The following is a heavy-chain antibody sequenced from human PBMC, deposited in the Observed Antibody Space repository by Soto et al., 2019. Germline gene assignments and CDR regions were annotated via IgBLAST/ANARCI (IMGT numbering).Heavy chain of an antibody. J-gene: IGHJ4*02. D-gene: IGHD2-8*01. Sequence: TLSLTCTVSGGSVSRGGYYWSWIRQHPGTGLEWIGYIYYSGTTYFNPSLKSRASISLDTSKNEFSLKLTSVTAADTAVYDCSRRDLNQCINGVCYKDVVWDYWGQGALVTGS. CDR3: SRRDLNQCINGVCYKDVVWDY. V-gene: IGHV4-31*03. CDR2: IYYSGTT. CDR1: GGSVSRGGYY.